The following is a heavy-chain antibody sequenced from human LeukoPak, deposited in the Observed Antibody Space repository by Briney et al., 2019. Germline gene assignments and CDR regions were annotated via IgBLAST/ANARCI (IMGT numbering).Heavy chain of an antibody. V-gene: IGHV3-74*01. CDR3: ARDYNWNPPDY. Sequence: GGSLRLSCAASGLTFSSYGMHWVRQAPGKGLVWVSRIDSDGRITTYADSVKGRFTISRDNAKNTLYLQMNTLRDEDTAVYYCARDYNWNPPDYWGQGTLVTVSS. CDR2: IDSDGRIT. CDR1: GLTFSSYG. J-gene: IGHJ4*02. D-gene: IGHD1-1*01.